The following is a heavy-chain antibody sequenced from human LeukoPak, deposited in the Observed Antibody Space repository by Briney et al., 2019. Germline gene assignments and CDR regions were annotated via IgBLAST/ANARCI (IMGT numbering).Heavy chain of an antibody. D-gene: IGHD5-24*01. CDR1: GFTVSSNY. V-gene: IGHV3-66*01. J-gene: IGHJ6*02. Sequence: GESLRLSCAASGFTVSSNYMSWVRQAPGKGLEWVSLIYSGGSTYYADSVKGRFIISRDNYKNTLYLQMNSLRAEDTAVYYCASRDKRDYYGMEVWGQGTTVTVSS. CDR3: ASRDKRDYYGMEV. CDR2: IYSGGST.